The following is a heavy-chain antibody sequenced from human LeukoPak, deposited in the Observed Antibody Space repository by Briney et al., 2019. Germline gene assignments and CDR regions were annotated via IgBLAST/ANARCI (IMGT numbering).Heavy chain of an antibody. V-gene: IGHV4-39*07. CDR2: INHSGST. CDR3: ARMKGYYYDSSGYYYYYYYMDV. D-gene: IGHD3-22*01. J-gene: IGHJ6*03. CDR1: GGSISSSSYY. Sequence: SETLSLTCTVSGGSISSSSYYWSWIRQPPGKGLEWIGEINHSGSTNYNPSLKSRVTISVDTSKNQFSLKLSSVTAADTAVYYCARMKGYYYDSSGYYYYYYYMDVWGKGTTVTVSS.